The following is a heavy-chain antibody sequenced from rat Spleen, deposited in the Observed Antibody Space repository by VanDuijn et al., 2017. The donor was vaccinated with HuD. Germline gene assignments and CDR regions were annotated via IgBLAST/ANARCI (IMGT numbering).Heavy chain of an antibody. V-gene: IGHV5-29*01. CDR2: ISYDGSST. J-gene: IGHJ2*01. CDR3: TRPVTGFDY. Sequence: EVQLVESDGGLVQPGRSLKLSCAASGFTFSDYYMAWVRQAPTKGLEWVATISYDGSSTYYRDSVKGRFIVSRDNAKSTLSLQMDSLRSEDTATYYWTRPVTGFDYWGQGVMVTVSS. D-gene: IGHD5-1*01. CDR1: GFTFSDYY.